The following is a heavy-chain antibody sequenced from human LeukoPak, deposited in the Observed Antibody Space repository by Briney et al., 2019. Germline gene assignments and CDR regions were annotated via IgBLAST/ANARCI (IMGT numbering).Heavy chain of an antibody. CDR3: ARRIAVGRNDAFDI. V-gene: IGHV4-59*08. Sequence: SETLSLTCTVSGGSISSYYWSWIRQPPGKGLEWIGYIYYSGSTNYNPSLKSRVTISVDTSKNQFSLKLSSVTAADTAVYYCARRIAVGRNDAFDIWGQGTMVTVSS. CDR2: IYYSGST. CDR1: GGSISSYY. J-gene: IGHJ3*02. D-gene: IGHD6-19*01.